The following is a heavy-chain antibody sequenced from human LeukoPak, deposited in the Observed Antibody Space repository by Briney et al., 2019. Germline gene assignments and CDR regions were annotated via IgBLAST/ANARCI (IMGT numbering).Heavy chain of an antibody. D-gene: IGHD5-18*01. V-gene: IGHV1-18*01. CDR2: ISAHNGAT. CDR1: GFTFVTYG. CDR3: ARGMGGQRTVTNWFDP. J-gene: IGHJ5*02. Sequence: ASVKVSCKTSGFTFVTYGFSWVRQAPGQGLEWMGWISAHNGATYYAQKLQGRVTMTTDTSTSTVSMELRSLRTDDTAVYYCARGMGGQRTVTNWFDPWGQGTQVTVSS.